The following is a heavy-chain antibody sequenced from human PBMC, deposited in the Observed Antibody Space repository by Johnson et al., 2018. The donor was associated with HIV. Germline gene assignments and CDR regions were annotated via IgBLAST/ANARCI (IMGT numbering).Heavy chain of an antibody. CDR1: EFTFSTYV. V-gene: IGHV3-NL1*01. D-gene: IGHD5-18*01. J-gene: IGHJ3*02. CDR2: IYSGGST. Sequence: VQLVESGGGAVQPGKSLRLSCAASEFTFSTYVMHWVRQAPGKGLEWVSVIYSGGSTYYADSVKGRFTISRDNSKNTLYLQMNSLRAEDTAVYYCARDRGRYGYAAFDIWGQGTMVTVSS. CDR3: ARDRGRYGYAAFDI.